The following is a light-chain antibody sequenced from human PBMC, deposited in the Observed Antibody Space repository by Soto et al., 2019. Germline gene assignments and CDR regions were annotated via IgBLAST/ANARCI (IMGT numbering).Light chain of an antibody. CDR3: QQRSNWPPVYT. J-gene: IGKJ2*01. Sequence: EIVLTQSPATLSLSPGERATLSCRASQSVSSYLAWYQQKPGQAPRLLIYDAPNRATGIPARFSGSGSGTDFTLTISSLEPEDFAVYYCQQRSNWPPVYTFGQGTKVDIK. CDR2: DAP. V-gene: IGKV3-11*01. CDR1: QSVSSY.